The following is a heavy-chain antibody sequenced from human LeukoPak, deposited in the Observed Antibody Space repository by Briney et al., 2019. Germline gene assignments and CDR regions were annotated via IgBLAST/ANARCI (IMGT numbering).Heavy chain of an antibody. CDR3: ARDLTPNWNYGSWYYFDY. Sequence: PGGSLRLSCAASGFTFSSYSMTWVRQAPGKGLEWVSYISGSSSTIYYADSVKGRFTVSRDNAKDSLYLQMNSLRAEDTAVYYCARDLTPNWNYGSWYYFDYWGQGTLVTVSS. CDR2: ISGSSSTI. D-gene: IGHD1-7*01. J-gene: IGHJ4*02. V-gene: IGHV3-48*01. CDR1: GFTFSSYS.